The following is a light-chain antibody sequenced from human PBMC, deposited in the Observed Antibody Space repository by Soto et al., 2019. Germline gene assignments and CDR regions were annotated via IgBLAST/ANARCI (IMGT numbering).Light chain of an antibody. CDR1: QDISNY. Sequence: DIQMTQSPCSLSASAGDRVTITCVASQDISNYLNWYQQKTGNAPKLLIYDASNLETGVPSRFSGGCYATYFNFTISSLQPEDIATYYCQQYDNLPLTFGGGTKVDIK. J-gene: IGKJ4*01. CDR3: QQYDNLPLT. V-gene: IGKV1-33*01. CDR2: DAS.